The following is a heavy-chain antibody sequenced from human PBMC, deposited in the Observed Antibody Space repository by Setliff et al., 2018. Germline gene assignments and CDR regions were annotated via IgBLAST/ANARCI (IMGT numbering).Heavy chain of an antibody. CDR3: ARDSVTLGQLERRGGWHYYGMDV. CDR1: GGTLSGYA. D-gene: IGHD1-1*01. Sequence: SVKVSCKASGGTLSGYAFSWVRQAPGQGLEWVGGITPIFETAHYAQKFQDRVTITADKSTTTVHMELSSLTSEDTAVYFCARDSVTLGQLERRGGWHYYGMDVWGQGTTVTVSS. CDR2: ITPIFETA. V-gene: IGHV1-69*06. J-gene: IGHJ6*02.